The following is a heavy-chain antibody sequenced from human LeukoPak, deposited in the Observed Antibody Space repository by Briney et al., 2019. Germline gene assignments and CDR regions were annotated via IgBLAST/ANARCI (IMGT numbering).Heavy chain of an antibody. V-gene: IGHV1-18*01. CDR1: GYTFTSYG. J-gene: IGHJ4*02. CDR3: ARDPAYYGSGSYGYFDY. Sequence: ASVKVSCKASGYTFTSYGISWVRQAPGQGLECMGWISAYNGNTNYAQKLQGRVTMTTDTSTSTAYMELSSLRSEDTAVYYCARDPAYYGSGSYGYFDYWGQGTLVTVSS. CDR2: ISAYNGNT. D-gene: IGHD3-10*01.